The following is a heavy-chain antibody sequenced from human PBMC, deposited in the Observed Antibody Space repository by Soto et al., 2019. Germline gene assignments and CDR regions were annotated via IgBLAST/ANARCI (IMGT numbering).Heavy chain of an antibody. J-gene: IGHJ4*02. CDR3: WGAGPGG. V-gene: IGHV3-7*03. Sequence: EVHLVESGGGLVQPGGSLRLSCAASGFTFSNYWMNWVRQAPGKGLEWVANIKRDGSEKYYVDSVKGRFTISRDNAKNSLSLQMNSLRAEDTAVYYSWGAGPGGWGQGTLVTVSS. CDR1: GFTFSNYW. D-gene: IGHD3-16*01. CDR2: IKRDGSEK.